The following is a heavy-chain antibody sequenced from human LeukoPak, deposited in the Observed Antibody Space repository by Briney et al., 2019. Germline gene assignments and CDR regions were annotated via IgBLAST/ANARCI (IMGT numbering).Heavy chain of an antibody. CDR1: GFTFSSYS. CDR2: ISSSSSTI. CDR3: ASRDDIPDY. D-gene: IGHD3-9*01. V-gene: IGHV3-48*01. Sequence: PGGSLGLSCAASGFTFSSYSMNWVRQAPGKGLEWVSYISSSSSTIYYADSVKGRFTISRDNAKNSLYLQMNSLRAEDTAVYYCASRDDIPDYWGQGTLVTVSS. J-gene: IGHJ4*02.